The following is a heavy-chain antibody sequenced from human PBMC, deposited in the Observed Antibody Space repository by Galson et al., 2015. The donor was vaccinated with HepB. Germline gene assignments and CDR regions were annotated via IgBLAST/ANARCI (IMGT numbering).Heavy chain of an antibody. CDR1: GFTFSSYA. Sequence: SLRLSCAASGFTFSSYAMHWVRQAPGKGLEWVAVISYDGSNKYYADSVKGRFTISRDNSKNTLYLQMNSLRAEDTAVYYCAREDYVSPNWFDPWGQGTLVTVSS. V-gene: IGHV3-30-3*01. CDR2: ISYDGSNK. D-gene: IGHD4-17*01. J-gene: IGHJ5*02. CDR3: AREDYVSPNWFDP.